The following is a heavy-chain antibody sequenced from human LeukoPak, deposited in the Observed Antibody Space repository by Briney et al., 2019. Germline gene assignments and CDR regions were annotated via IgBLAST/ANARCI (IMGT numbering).Heavy chain of an antibody. CDR2: IYYSGST. J-gene: IGHJ5*02. Sequence: GSLRLSCAASGFTFSSYAMSWIRQPPGKGLEWIGYIYYSGSTNYNPSLKSRVTISVDTSKNQSSLKLSSVTAADTAVYYCARDPGYGDYGNWFDPWGQGTLVTVSS. D-gene: IGHD4-17*01. CDR1: GFTFSSYA. CDR3: ARDPGYGDYGNWFDP. V-gene: IGHV4-59*01.